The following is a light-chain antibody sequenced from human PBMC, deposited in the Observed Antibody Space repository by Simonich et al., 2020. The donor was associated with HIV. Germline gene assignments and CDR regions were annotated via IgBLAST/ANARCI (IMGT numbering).Light chain of an antibody. CDR2: KGS. CDR1: ALPNQY. CDR3: QSADNSGTYRV. V-gene: IGLV3-25*03. Sequence: SYELTQPPSVSVSPGQTARITCSGDALPNQYAYWFQQKPGQAPKLIICKGSARPSGITERFSGSSSGTSVTLTISGVQAEDEADYYCQSADNSGTYRVFGGGTKLTVL. J-gene: IGLJ3*02.